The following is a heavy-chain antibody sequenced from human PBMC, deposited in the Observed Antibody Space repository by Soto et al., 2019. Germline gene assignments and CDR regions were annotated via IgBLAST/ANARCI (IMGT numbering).Heavy chain of an antibody. D-gene: IGHD2-21*01. V-gene: IGHV1-46*01. CDR3: ARDGRSEEVVVNWFAP. J-gene: IGHJ5*02. Sequence: QVQLVQSGAEVKKPGASVKVSCKASGYTFTSYYMHWVRLAPRQGLEWMGIINPIGGSTSYPQKFQGRVTMTKDTSTSTVYMELSSLRSEDTAVYYCARDGRSEEVVVNWFAPWGHGTLVTVSS. CDR2: INPIGGST. CDR1: GYTFTSYY.